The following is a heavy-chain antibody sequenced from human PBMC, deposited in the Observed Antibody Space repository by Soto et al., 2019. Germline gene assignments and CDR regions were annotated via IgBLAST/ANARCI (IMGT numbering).Heavy chain of an antibody. CDR1: GFTFSDYY. D-gene: IGHD3-10*01. J-gene: IGHJ6*02. CDR3: ARTNGESMRYYHGRYG. Sequence: QVQLVESGGGLVKPGGSLTLSCVASGFTFSDYYMAWIRQTPGKGLEWVSYTRVDGVDRFYADSVKGRFTISRDTARKSLSLQMNSLRAEDKAVYDFARTNGESMRYYHGRYGWGQGTTVIVSS. V-gene: IGHV3-11*01. CDR2: TRVDGVDR.